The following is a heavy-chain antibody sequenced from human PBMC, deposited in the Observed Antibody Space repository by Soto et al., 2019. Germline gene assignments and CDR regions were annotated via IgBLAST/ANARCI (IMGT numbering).Heavy chain of an antibody. D-gene: IGHD3-3*01. V-gene: IGHV1-3*01. CDR3: AIDAYYDYCNDYYKGGIDP. J-gene: IGHJ5*01. Sequence: GASVKVSCKASGYTFTSYAMHWVRQAPGQRLEWMGWINAGNGNTKYSQKFQGRVTITRDTSASTAYMELSSLRSEDTAVYYCAIDAYYDYCNDYYKGGIDPWGQGTMVTVSS. CDR2: INAGNGNT. CDR1: GYTFTSYA.